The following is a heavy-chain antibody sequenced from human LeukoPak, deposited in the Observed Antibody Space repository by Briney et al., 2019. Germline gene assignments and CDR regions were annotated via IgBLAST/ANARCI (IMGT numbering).Heavy chain of an antibody. CDR2: IYHSGST. J-gene: IGHJ5*02. V-gene: IGHV4-38-2*02. CDR1: GYPITSGYY. D-gene: IGHD3-3*01. Sequence: PSETLSLTCTVSGYPITSGYYWGWIRQPPGKGLEWIAYIYHSGSTYYNPSLKSRVTISVDTSKNQLSLKVNSVTAADTAVYYCARRSEWDWFDPWGQGTLVTVSS. CDR3: ARRSEWDWFDP.